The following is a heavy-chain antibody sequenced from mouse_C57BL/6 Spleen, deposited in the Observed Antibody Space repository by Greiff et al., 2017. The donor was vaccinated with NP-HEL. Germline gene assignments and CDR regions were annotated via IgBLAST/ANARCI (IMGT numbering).Heavy chain of an antibody. Sequence: QVQLQQSGAELMKPGASVKLSCKATGYTFTGYWIEWVKQRPGHGLEWIGEIVPGSGSTNYNEKFKGKATFTADKSSNTAYMQLSSLTTEDSAIYSCARKPSPYYGSSAFDYWGQGTTLTVSS. CDR3: ARKPSPYYGSSAFDY. J-gene: IGHJ2*01. CDR1: GYTFTGYW. CDR2: IVPGSGST. D-gene: IGHD1-1*01. V-gene: IGHV1-9*01.